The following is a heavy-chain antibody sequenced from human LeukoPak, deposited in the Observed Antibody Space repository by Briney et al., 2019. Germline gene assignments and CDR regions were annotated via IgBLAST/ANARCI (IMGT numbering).Heavy chain of an antibody. CDR1: GFTFSSYA. V-gene: IGHV3-30*04. J-gene: IGHJ4*02. CDR2: ISYDGSNK. Sequence: GGSLRLSCAASGFTFSSYAMHRVRQAPGKGLEWVAVISYDGSNKYYADSVKGRFTISRDNSKNTLYLQMNSLRAEDTAVYYCARGGARWLQSIDYWGQGTLVTVSS. CDR3: ARGGARWLQSIDY. D-gene: IGHD5-24*01.